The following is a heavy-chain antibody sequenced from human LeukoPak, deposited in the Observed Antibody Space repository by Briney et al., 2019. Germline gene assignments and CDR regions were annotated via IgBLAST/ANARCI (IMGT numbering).Heavy chain of an antibody. J-gene: IGHJ4*02. CDR3: ARRYGSSYFDS. Sequence: RASETLSLTCSVSDGSVSSSPFYWGWIRQPPGKGLEWIGNVHFGGTSHYNPSLKNRVTLSVDTSNNQFSRSLRSVTAADTAVYYCARRYGSSYFDSWGQGALVTVSS. V-gene: IGHV4-39*01. D-gene: IGHD3-22*01. CDR2: VHFGGTS. CDR1: DGSVSSSPFY.